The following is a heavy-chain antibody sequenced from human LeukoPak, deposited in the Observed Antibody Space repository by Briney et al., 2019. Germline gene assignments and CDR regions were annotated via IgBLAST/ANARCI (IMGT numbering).Heavy chain of an antibody. V-gene: IGHV4-59*08. D-gene: IGHD2-8*01. Sequence: SETLSLTCTVSGGSISSYYWSWIRQPPGKGLEWIGYIYYSGSTNYNPSLKSRVTISVDTSKNQFSLKLSSVTAADTAVYYCARHQMGPLGIDYWGQGTLVTVPS. CDR2: IYYSGST. CDR1: GGSISSYY. J-gene: IGHJ4*02. CDR3: ARHQMGPLGIDY.